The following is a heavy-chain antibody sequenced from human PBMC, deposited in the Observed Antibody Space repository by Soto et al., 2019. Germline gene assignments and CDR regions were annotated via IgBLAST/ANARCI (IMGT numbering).Heavy chain of an antibody. D-gene: IGHD6-13*01. CDR2: ISYDGSNK. CDR3: ASNPNLKQQLVKLAFDI. J-gene: IGHJ3*02. CDR1: GFTFSSYG. V-gene: IGHV3-30*03. Sequence: GGSLRLSCAASGFTFSSYGMHWVRQAPGKGLEWVAVISYDGSNKYYADSVKGRFTISRDNSKNTLYLQMNSLRSEDTAVYYCASNPNLKQQLVKLAFDIWGQGTMVTVSS.